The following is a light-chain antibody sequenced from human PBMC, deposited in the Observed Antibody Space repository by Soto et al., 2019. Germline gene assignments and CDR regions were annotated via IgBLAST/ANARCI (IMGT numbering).Light chain of an antibody. CDR3: QQYDDIPPT. CDR2: DAS. V-gene: IGKV1-33*01. Sequence: DIQLTQYPSSLTASVGDSVTITCQASQDITNSLNWYQQKPGKAPKLLIYDASNLEPGVPSRFSGRGSGADFTFSISSLKPEDIATYYCQQYDDIPPTFGQGTRLEIK. CDR1: QDITNS. J-gene: IGKJ5*01.